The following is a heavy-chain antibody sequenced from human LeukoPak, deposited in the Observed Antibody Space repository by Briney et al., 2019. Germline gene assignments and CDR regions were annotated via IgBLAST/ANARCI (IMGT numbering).Heavy chain of an antibody. Sequence: GGSLRLSCAASGFGFSTYGMHWVRQAPGKGLEWAVFIRYDGSQNHLTDSVKGRFTVSRDDSRSTLYLQMDSLTVEDTAVYYCVKAVVGRISNFDFWGQGTLVTVSS. CDR3: VKAVVGRISNFDF. D-gene: IGHD1-26*01. CDR1: GFGFSTYG. J-gene: IGHJ4*02. CDR2: IRYDGSQN. V-gene: IGHV3-30*02.